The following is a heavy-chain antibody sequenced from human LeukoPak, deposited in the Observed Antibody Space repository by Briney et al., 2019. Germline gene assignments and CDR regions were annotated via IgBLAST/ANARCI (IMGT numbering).Heavy chain of an antibody. Sequence: SETLSLTCTVSGGSINSYYWSWIRQPPGKGLEWLGYIYYSGSTNYNPSLKSRVTISVDTSKNQFSLRLSSVTAADTAVYYCARVTGYMTEDYFDYWGQGTLITV. D-gene: IGHD6-13*01. CDR2: IYYSGST. J-gene: IGHJ4*02. V-gene: IGHV4-59*01. CDR1: GGSINSYY. CDR3: ARVTGYMTEDYFDY.